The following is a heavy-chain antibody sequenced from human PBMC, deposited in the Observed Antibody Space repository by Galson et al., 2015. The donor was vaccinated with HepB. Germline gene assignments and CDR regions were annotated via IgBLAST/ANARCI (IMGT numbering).Heavy chain of an antibody. V-gene: IGHV3-33*01. CDR1: GFTFSSHG. D-gene: IGHD3-3*01. J-gene: IGHJ4*02. Sequence: SLRLSCAASGFTFSSHGMNWVRQAPGKGLEWVATIWVDGTNRFYADSVKGRFTISRDNSKNTLSLQMNSLRADDTAVYYCAREGDPHIYWSALDFWGQGILVTDSS. CDR3: AREGDPHIYWSALDF. CDR2: IWVDGTNR.